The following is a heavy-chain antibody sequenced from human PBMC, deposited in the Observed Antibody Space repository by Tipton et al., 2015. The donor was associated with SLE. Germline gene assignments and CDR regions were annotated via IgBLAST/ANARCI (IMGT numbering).Heavy chain of an antibody. D-gene: IGHD3-16*01. J-gene: IGHJ3*01. CDR2: INPNSGGT. Sequence: QVQLVQSGPEVKKPGASVKVSCKASGYTFTGYSMHWVRQAPGQGLEWMGWINPNSGGTKFAQKFQGRVTMTRDTSISTAYMELSSLRPDDTAVFYCATPLGGSGYVWGQGTMVTVSS. CDR3: ATPLGGSGYV. CDR1: GYTFTGYS. V-gene: IGHV1-2*02.